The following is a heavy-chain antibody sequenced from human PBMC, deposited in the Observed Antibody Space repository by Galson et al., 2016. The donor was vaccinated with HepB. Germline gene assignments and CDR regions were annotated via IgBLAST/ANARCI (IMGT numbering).Heavy chain of an antibody. CDR2: IFYTGRT. CDR3: ARVARRGGSGTYDY. V-gene: IGHV4-61*01. D-gene: IGHD3-10*01. J-gene: IGHJ4*02. CDR1: GGSVSNDNVF. Sequence: SETLSLTCNVSGGSVSNDNVFWSWIRQPPGKSLEWIGNIFYTGRTNYSPSLRSRVTMSVDTSTDRFSLTLSSVTAADTAVYFCARVARRGGSGTYDYWGQGILVTVSS.